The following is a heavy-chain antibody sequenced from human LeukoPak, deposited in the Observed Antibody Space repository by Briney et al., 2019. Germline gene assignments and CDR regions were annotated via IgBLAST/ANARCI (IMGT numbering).Heavy chain of an antibody. D-gene: IGHD4-17*01. J-gene: IGHJ2*01. V-gene: IGHV3-21*01. CDR1: GFTFSSYS. Sequence: GGSLRLSRAASGFTFSSYSMNWVRQAPGKGLEWVSYISSSSYYIYYAASVKGRFTISRDNAKNSLYLQMNSLRAEDTAVYYCARDEDYGDYEYLDLWGRGTLVTVSS. CDR3: ARDEDYGDYEYLDL. CDR2: ISSSSYYI.